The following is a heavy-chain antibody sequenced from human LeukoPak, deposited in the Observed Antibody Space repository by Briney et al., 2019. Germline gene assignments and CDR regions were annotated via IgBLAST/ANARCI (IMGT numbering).Heavy chain of an antibody. Sequence: AGGSLRLSCAASGFTFSSYWMSWVRQAPGKGLEWVANIKQVGSEKYYVDSVKGRFTISRDNAKNSLYLQMNSLRAEDTAVYYCARDPGSSGYYPYFDYWGQGTLVTVSS. CDR1: GFTFSSYW. CDR3: ARDPGSSGYYPYFDY. J-gene: IGHJ4*02. V-gene: IGHV3-7*01. D-gene: IGHD3-22*01. CDR2: IKQVGSEK.